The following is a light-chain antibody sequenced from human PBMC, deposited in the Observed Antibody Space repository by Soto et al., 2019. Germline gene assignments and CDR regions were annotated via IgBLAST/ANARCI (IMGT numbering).Light chain of an antibody. J-gene: IGKJ5*01. Sequence: EVVMTQSPATLSVSPGETATLSCRASQRIDSSVAWYQQIPGQPPRLLIFGASTKVTDIPARFSGSGSGTEFTLTISSLQYEDFGVYYCQQYHRWPLTFGQGTRLE. CDR3: QQYHRWPLT. CDR1: QRIDSS. V-gene: IGKV3-15*01. CDR2: GAS.